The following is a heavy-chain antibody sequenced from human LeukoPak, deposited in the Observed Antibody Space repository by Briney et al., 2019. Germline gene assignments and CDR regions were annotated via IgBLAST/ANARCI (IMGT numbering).Heavy chain of an antibody. CDR1: GFIFSNYA. CDR2: ISGRSDNT. Sequence: GASLRLSCAASGFIFSNYAMYWVRQAPGKGLEWVSAISGRSDNTYYADSVKGRFTLSRDSSKNTLYLQMNSLRADDTAVYYCAKWGDYNVLTGYYVSDFWGQGTLVTVSS. V-gene: IGHV3-23*01. D-gene: IGHD3-9*01. CDR3: AKWGDYNVLTGYYVSDF. J-gene: IGHJ4*02.